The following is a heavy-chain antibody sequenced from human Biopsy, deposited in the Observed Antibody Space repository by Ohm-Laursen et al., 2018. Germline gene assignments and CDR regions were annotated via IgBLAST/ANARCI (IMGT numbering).Heavy chain of an antibody. D-gene: IGHD6-19*01. CDR1: SGSISSYY. CDR3: ATTTMDTSGWYGNYFDS. V-gene: IGHV4-59*08. Sequence: GTLSLTCTVSSGSISSYYWSWIRQPPGKGLEWIGYISYSGNTNYNPSLKSRVTMSVDTSKNQFSLKVYSVTTADTAIYYCATTTMDTSGWYGNYFDSWGQGALVTVSS. CDR2: ISYSGNT. J-gene: IGHJ4*02.